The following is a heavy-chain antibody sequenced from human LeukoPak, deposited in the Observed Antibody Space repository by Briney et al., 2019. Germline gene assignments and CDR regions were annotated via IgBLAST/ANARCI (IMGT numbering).Heavy chain of an antibody. CDR3: ARQYGAARGAFDI. CDR1: GYSLTSYW. Sequence: AESLRISCKGSGYSLTSYWISRVRQMPGNSLEGMGRIDPNDCYTNYSPYFQSHVTISADKSISTAYLQWSSLKASDTAMYYCARQYGAARGAFDIWGQGTMVTVSS. CDR2: IDPNDCYT. V-gene: IGHV5-10-1*01. D-gene: IGHD2-2*01. J-gene: IGHJ3*02.